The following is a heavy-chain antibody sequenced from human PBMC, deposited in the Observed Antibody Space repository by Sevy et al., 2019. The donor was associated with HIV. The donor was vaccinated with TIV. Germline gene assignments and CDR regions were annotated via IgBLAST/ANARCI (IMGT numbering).Heavy chain of an antibody. D-gene: IGHD3-16*01. CDR3: ACYAIDVFYI. V-gene: IGHV1-2*06. J-gene: IGHJ3*02. CDR1: GYTFIGYY. CDR2: INPNSGGT. Sequence: ASVKVSCQASGYTFIGYYIHWVQQAPGQGLEWMGRINPNSGGTNYAQKFQGRVTMTRDTSISTAYMELSRLRSDDTAVYYCACYAIDVFYIWGQGTMVTVSS.